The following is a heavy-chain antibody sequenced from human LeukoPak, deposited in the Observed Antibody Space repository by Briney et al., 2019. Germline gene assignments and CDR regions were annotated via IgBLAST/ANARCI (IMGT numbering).Heavy chain of an antibody. J-gene: IGHJ4*02. Sequence: SETLSLTCAVSGDSSSSSIYYWGWIRQPPGKGLEWIGSIDYSGSTYYNPSLKSRATISIDTSKNQFSLKLSSVTAADTAVYYCAREYTLYRSGWFLDYWGQGTVVTVSS. CDR2: IDYSGST. CDR1: GDSSSSSIYY. CDR3: AREYTLYRSGWFLDY. D-gene: IGHD6-19*01. V-gene: IGHV4-39*07.